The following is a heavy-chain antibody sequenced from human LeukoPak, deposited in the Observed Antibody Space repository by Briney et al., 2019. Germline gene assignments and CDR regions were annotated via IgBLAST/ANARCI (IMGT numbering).Heavy chain of an antibody. Sequence: SETLSLTCAVYGGSFSGYYWGWIRQPPGKGLEWIGEINHSGSTNYNPSLKSRVTISVDTSKNQFSLKLSSVTAADTAVYYCARPKPYSCSGGSCYSGRGAFDIWGQGTMVTVSS. CDR3: ARPKPYSCSGGSCYSGRGAFDI. J-gene: IGHJ3*02. V-gene: IGHV4-34*01. CDR1: GGSFSGYY. D-gene: IGHD2-15*01. CDR2: INHSGST.